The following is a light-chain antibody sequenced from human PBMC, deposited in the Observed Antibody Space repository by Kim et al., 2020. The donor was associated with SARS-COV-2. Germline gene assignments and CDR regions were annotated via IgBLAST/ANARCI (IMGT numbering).Light chain of an antibody. J-gene: IGLJ2*01. Sequence: PGKTAGISCGGNSIGSKSVPWYQQRSGQAPVLVISYDSDRPSGIPERFSGSNSGNTATLTISRVEAGDEAGYYCQVWDSSSDHRVVFGGGTQLTVL. CDR2: YDS. CDR3: QVWDSSSDHRVV. CDR1: SIGSKS. V-gene: IGLV3-21*04.